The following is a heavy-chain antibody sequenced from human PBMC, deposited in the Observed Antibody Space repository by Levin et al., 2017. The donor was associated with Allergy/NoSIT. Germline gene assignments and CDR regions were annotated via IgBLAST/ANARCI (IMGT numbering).Heavy chain of an antibody. CDR1: GDFSGNFF. V-gene: IGHV4-4*07. Sequence: SPTLSLPCTVSGDFSGNFFWSWIRQPAGKGLQWMGRVYSDGNTNYSPSLSGRVSLSRDASKNQFFLHLTSVTAADTAIYYCARITWGSSGTFFDKWGQGALVTVSS. CDR3: ARITWGSSGTFFDK. J-gene: IGHJ4*02. CDR2: VYSDGNT. D-gene: IGHD3-16*01.